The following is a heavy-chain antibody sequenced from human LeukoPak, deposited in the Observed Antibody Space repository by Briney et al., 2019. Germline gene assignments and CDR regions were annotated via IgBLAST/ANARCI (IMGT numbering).Heavy chain of an antibody. V-gene: IGHV3-11*04. CDR3: GYDSSGYYSDY. CDR2: ISSSGSTI. CDR1: GFTLSDYY. J-gene: IGHJ4*02. D-gene: IGHD3-22*01. Sequence: GGSLRLSCAASGFTLSDYYMSWIRQAPGKGLEWVSYISSSGSTIYYADSVKGRFTISRDNAKNSLYLQMNSLRAEDTAVYYCGYDSSGYYSDYWGQGTLVTVSS.